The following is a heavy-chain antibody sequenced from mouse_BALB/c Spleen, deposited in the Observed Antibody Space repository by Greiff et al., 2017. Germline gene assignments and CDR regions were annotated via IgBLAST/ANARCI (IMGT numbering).Heavy chain of an antibody. V-gene: IGHV5-4*02. J-gene: IGHJ2*01. CDR2: ISDGGSYT. CDR3: ARVDYGSFDY. D-gene: IGHD1-1*01. CDR1: GFTFSDYY. Sequence: EVMLVESGGGLVKPGGSLKLSCAASGFTFSDYYMYWVRQTPEKRLEWVATISDGGSYTYYPDSVKGRFTISRDNAKNNLYLQMSSLKSEDTAMYYCARVDYGSFDYWGQGTTLTVSS.